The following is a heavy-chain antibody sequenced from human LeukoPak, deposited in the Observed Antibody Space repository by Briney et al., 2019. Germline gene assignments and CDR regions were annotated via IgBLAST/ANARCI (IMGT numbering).Heavy chain of an antibody. CDR2: IYSGGST. D-gene: IGHD1-7*01. CDR1: GFTVSSNY. J-gene: IGHJ4*02. Sequence: TGGSLRLSCAASGFTVSSNYMSWVRQAPGKGLEWVSVIYSGGSTYYADSVKGRFTISRDNSKNTLYLQMNSLRAEDTAVYYCARDRITGTSDYWGQGTLVTVSS. V-gene: IGHV3-66*02. CDR3: ARDRITGTSDY.